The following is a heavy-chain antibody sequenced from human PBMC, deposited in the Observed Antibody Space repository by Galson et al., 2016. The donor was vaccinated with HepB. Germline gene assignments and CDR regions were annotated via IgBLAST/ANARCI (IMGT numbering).Heavy chain of an antibody. CDR3: ATGISVAGKYYYYYMDV. D-gene: IGHD6-19*01. CDR1: GASISATNYY. CDR2: IYYSGST. Sequence: SETLSLTCTVSGASISATNYYWGWIRQPPGRGLEWIGSIYYSGSTSYNPSLESRVTISVDTSKNQFSLRLSSVTAADTAVYYCATGISVAGKYYYYYMDVWGKGTPVTVSS. V-gene: IGHV4-39*01. J-gene: IGHJ6*03.